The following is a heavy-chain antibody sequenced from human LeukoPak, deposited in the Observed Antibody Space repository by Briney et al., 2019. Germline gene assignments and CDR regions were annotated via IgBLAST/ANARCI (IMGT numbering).Heavy chain of an antibody. CDR1: GFTFDDYA. CDR2: ISWNSGSI. D-gene: IGHD6-13*01. V-gene: IGHV3-9*01. J-gene: IGHJ4*02. Sequence: GGSLRLSCAASGFTFDDYAMHWVRQAPGKGLEWVSGISWNSGSIGYADSVKGRFTISGDNAKNSLYLQMNSLRAEDTALYYCAKGYSSSWSPNDYWGQGTLVTVSS. CDR3: AKGYSSSWSPNDY.